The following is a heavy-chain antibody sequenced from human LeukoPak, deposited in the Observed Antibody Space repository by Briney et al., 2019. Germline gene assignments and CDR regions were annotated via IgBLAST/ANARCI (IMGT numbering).Heavy chain of an antibody. CDR3: ARVFYDSCGHFYDF. D-gene: IGHD3-22*01. CDR2: ISGNGITK. V-gene: IGHV3-64*01. J-gene: IGHJ4*02. CDR1: GFEFSTYG. Sequence: GRSHRLSCAASGFEFSTYGTHWVRLAPRNRLEYLLAISGNGITKYYANCVKGRFTIYRDKCKNTLYLQMGSLRAEDMAIYYCARVFYDSCGHFYDFWRQETLVTVSS.